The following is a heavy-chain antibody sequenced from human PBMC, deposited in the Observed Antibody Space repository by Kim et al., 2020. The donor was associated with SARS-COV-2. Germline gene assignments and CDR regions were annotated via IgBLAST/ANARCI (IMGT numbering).Heavy chain of an antibody. V-gene: IGHV3-33*05. J-gene: IGHJ3*02. D-gene: IGHD3-9*01. CDR3: ARDPRYFDWLSSGAFDI. CDR2: ISYDGSNK. CDR1: GFTFSSYG. Sequence: GGSLRLSCAASGFTFSSYGMHWVRQAPGKGLEWVAVISYDGSNKYYADSVKGRFTISRDNSKNTLYLQMNSLRAEDTAVYYCARDPRYFDWLSSGAFDIWGQWTMVTVSS.